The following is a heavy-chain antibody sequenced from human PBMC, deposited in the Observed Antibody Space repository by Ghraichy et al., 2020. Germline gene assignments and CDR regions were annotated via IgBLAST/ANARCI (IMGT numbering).Heavy chain of an antibody. CDR1: GFTFRSSW. CDR3: ARDPLHGALDY. J-gene: IGHJ4*02. D-gene: IGHD3-10*01. Sequence: GGSLRLSCAASGFTFRSSWVSWVRQAPGKGLEWVANINDDGKEKYYVDSVKGRFTISRDNAKNSLFLQMNSLRADDTAVYYCARDPLHGALDYWGQGTLVTVSS. V-gene: IGHV3-7*03. CDR2: INDDGKEK.